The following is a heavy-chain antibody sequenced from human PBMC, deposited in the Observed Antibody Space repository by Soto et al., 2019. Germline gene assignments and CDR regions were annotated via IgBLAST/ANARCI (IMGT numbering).Heavy chain of an antibody. CDR2: IRSKANTYAT. J-gene: IGHJ4*02. CDR1: GFTFSGSA. D-gene: IGHD3-3*01. V-gene: IGHV3-73*02. CDR3: ARGVYDFWSGHPKGLDY. Sequence: EVQLVESGGGLVQPGGSLKLSCTASGFTFSGSAMHWVRQASGKGLEWVGRIRSKANTYATAYAVSVKGRFTISRDDSRNTAFLQMNSLKTEYTAVYYCARGVYDFWSGHPKGLDYWGQGTVVTVSS.